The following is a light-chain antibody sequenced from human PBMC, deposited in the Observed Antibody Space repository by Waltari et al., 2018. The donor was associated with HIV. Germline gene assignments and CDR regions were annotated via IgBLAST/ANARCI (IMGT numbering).Light chain of an antibody. Sequence: SVLTQPPSVSAAPGPRLTTPCTGRTSHLRAGSEFHSYQQLPGTAPKLLIYGNSNRPSGVPDRFSGSKSGTSASLAITGLQAEDEADYYCQSYDSSLSGWVFGGGTKLTVL. J-gene: IGLJ3*02. CDR3: QSYDSSLSGWV. V-gene: IGLV1-40*01. CDR2: GNS. CDR1: TSHLRAGSE.